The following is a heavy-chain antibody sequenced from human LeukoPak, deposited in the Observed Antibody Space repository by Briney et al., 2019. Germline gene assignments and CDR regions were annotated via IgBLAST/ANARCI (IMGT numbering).Heavy chain of an antibody. D-gene: IGHD5-12*01. Sequence: PGGSLRLSCAASGFNFDSYWMSWVRQAPGKGLEWVVNIKEDGSAKYYVDSVKGRFTISRDNAKNSLYLQMNNLSAEDTAVYYCVRDSPGYGAYDFDWGQGTLVTVSS. J-gene: IGHJ4*02. V-gene: IGHV3-7*01. CDR3: VRDSPGYGAYDFD. CDR2: IKEDGSAK. CDR1: GFNFDSYW.